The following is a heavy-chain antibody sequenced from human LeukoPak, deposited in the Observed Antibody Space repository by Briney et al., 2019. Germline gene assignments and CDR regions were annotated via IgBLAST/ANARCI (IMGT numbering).Heavy chain of an antibody. J-gene: IGHJ6*03. V-gene: IGHV3-64*01. Sequence: GGTLRLSCVASGFTFSSYAMHWARQAPGKGLEYVSVISSNGDSTYYATSVKGRFTISRDNSKNTLYLQMGSLRAEDMAVYYCARARYYYYMDVWGKGTTVTVSS. CDR3: ARARYYYYMDV. CDR2: ISSNGDST. CDR1: GFTFSSYA.